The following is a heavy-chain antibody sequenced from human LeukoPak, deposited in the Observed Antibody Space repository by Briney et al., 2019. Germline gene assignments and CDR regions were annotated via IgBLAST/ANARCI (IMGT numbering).Heavy chain of an antibody. CDR2: IRHSGHT. J-gene: IGHJ4*02. CDR1: GGSISSGIYF. V-gene: IGHV4-31*03. D-gene: IGHD2-15*01. CDR3: ARAPSGCGGTCPSDH. Sequence: PSETLSLTCTVSGGSISSGIYFWSWIRQHPGKGLEWIGYIRHSGHTYYNPSLKSRVTMALDTSGNQVSLKLTSVTAADTAVYYCARAPSGCGGTCPSDHWGPGTLVTVSS.